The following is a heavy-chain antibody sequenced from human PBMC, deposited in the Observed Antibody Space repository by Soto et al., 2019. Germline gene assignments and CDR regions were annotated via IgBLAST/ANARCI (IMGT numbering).Heavy chain of an antibody. J-gene: IGHJ6*02. Sequence: GGSLRLSCAASGFTFSSYSMNWVRQAPGKGLEWVSSISSSSSYINYADKVKGRFTISRDNVKNTLYLQMNSLRAEDTAVYYCTRLVRFGSAENSYSYGMDVWGQGTTVTVSS. CDR3: TRLVRFGSAENSYSYGMDV. V-gene: IGHV3-21*01. D-gene: IGHD3-10*01. CDR2: ISSSSSYI. CDR1: GFTFSSYS.